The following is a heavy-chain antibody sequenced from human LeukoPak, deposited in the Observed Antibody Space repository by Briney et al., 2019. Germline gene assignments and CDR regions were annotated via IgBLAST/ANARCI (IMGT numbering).Heavy chain of an antibody. D-gene: IGHD3-9*01. Sequence: GRSLRLSCAASGFTFSSYAMHWVRQAPGKGLEWVAVISYDGSNKYYADSVKGRFTVSRDNSKNTLYLQMNSLRAEDTAVYYCAKGVGGYFDWLSIDYWGQGTLVTVSS. CDR3: AKGVGGYFDWLSIDY. CDR1: GFTFSSYA. V-gene: IGHV3-30*04. CDR2: ISYDGSNK. J-gene: IGHJ4*02.